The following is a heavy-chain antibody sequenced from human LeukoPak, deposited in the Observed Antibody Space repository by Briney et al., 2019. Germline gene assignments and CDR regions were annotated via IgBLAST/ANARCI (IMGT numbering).Heavy chain of an antibody. CDR2: INWNSADI. CDR1: GFTFDDYA. Sequence: PGGSLRLSCAASGFTFDDYAMHWVRQAPGKGLEWVSGINWNSADIGYADSAKGRFTISRDNAKNSLYLQMNSLRAEDTALYYCANPGTSRQHPYYYDSWGQGTLVTVSS. CDR3: ANPGTSRQHPYYYDS. J-gene: IGHJ4*02. V-gene: IGHV3-9*01. D-gene: IGHD3-10*01.